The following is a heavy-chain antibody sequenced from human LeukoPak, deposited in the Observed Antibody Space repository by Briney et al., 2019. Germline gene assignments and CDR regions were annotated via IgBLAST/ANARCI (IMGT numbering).Heavy chain of an antibody. V-gene: IGHV5-51*01. J-gene: IGHJ5*02. D-gene: IGHD3-10*01. CDR3: ARGPNYYGSGSYYTVPFDP. CDR2: IYPGDSDT. CDR1: GYSFTSYW. Sequence: GESLKISCKGSGYSFTSYWIGWVRQMPGKGLEWMGIIYPGDSDTRYSPSFQGQVTISADKSISTAYLQWCSLKASDTAMYYCARGPNYYGSGSYYTVPFDPWGQGTLVTVSS.